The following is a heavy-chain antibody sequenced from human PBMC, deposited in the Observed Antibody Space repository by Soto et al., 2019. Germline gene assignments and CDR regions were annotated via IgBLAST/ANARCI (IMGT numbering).Heavy chain of an antibody. V-gene: IGHV3-23*01. D-gene: IGHD2-15*01. CDR2: ISGSGGDT. CDR3: AKWGGGGVVDY. CDR1: GFTFSTYA. J-gene: IGHJ4*02. Sequence: EVQLLESGGGLVQPGGSLRLSCAASGFTFSTYAMSWVRQAPGKGLEWVSGISGSGGDTYYADSVKGRFTISRDSSKNTLYLQMNGLRAEDAAVYWCAKWGGGGVVDYWGQGTLVAVSS.